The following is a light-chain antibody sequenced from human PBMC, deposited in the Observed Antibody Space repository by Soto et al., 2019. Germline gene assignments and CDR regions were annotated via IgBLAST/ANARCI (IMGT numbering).Light chain of an antibody. CDR2: DAV. CDR1: SSDVGGYNY. J-gene: IGLJ3*02. V-gene: IGLV2-11*01. CDR3: CSYAANYPWV. Sequence: QSALTQPRSVSGSPGQSVTISCTGISSDVGGYNYVSWYQHHPGKAPKVVIYDAVKRPSGVPDRFSGSRSGNTASLTISGLQAEDEADYYCCSYAANYPWVFGGGTKLTVL.